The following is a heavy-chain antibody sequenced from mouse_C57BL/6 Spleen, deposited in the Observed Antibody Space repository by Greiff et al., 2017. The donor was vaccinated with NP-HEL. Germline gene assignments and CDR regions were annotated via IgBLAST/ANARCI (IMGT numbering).Heavy chain of an antibody. Sequence: EVQLVESGGGLVKPGGSLKLSCAASGFTFSSYAMSWVRQTPEKRLEWVATISDGGSYTYYPDNVKGRFTISRDNAKNNLYLQMSHLKSEDTAMYYCAREGELGRTGGYFDYWGQGTTLTVSS. V-gene: IGHV5-4*01. CDR2: ISDGGSYT. J-gene: IGHJ2*01. CDR1: GFTFSSYA. D-gene: IGHD4-1*01. CDR3: AREGELGRTGGYFDY.